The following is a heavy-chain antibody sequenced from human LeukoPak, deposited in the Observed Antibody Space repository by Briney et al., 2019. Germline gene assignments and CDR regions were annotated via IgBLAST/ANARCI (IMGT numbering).Heavy chain of an antibody. D-gene: IGHD2-15*01. Sequence: ASVKVSCKASGYTFTGYYMHWVRQAPGQGLEWMGWINPNSGGTNYAQKFQGRVTMTRDTSISTAYVELSRLRSDDTAVYYCARHRRTAATQFHPWGQGTLVTVSS. CDR2: INPNSGGT. V-gene: IGHV1-2*02. CDR1: GYTFTGYY. CDR3: ARHRRTAATQFHP. J-gene: IGHJ5*02.